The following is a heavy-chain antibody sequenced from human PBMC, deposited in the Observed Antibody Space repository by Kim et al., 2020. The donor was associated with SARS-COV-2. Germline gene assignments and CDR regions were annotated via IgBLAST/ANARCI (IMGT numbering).Heavy chain of an antibody. CDR2: IYYSGST. V-gene: IGHV4-59*08. CDR3: ARHRLGIFGVVRPYGMDV. Sequence: SQTLSLTCTVSGGSISSYYWSWIRQPPGKGLEWIGYIYYSGSTNYNPSLKSRVTISVDTSKNQFSLKLSSVTAADTAVYYCARHRLGIFGVVRPYGMDVWGQGTTVTVSS. D-gene: IGHD3-3*01. CDR1: GGSISSYY. J-gene: IGHJ6*02.